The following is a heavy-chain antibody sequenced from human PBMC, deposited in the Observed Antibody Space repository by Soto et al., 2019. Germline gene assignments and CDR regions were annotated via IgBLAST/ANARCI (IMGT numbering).Heavy chain of an antibody. J-gene: IGHJ5*02. D-gene: IGHD1-26*01. CDR3: TTDQWEPGINWFDP. Sequence: GGSLRLSCAASGFTFSNAWMNWVRQAPGKGLEWVGRIKSKTDGGTTDYAAPGKGRFPISRDDSKNTLYLQMNSLKTEDTAVYYCTTDQWEPGINWFDPWGQGTLVTVSS. CDR1: GFTFSNAW. V-gene: IGHV3-15*07. CDR2: IKSKTDGGTT.